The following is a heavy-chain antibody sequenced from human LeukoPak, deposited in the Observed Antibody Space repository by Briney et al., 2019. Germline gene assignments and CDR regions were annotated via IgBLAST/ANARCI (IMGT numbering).Heavy chain of an antibody. V-gene: IGHV4-4*09. CDR2: IYTSGST. CDR3: ATTTTIASWFDP. CDR1: GGSISGYY. D-gene: IGHD2-21*01. J-gene: IGHJ5*02. Sequence: SETLSLTCSVSGGSISGYYWSWVRQPPGKGLEWIGYIYTSGSTNYNPSLKSRVTISVDTSKNQFSLKLSSVTAAGTAVYYCATTTTIASWFDPWGQGTLVTVSS.